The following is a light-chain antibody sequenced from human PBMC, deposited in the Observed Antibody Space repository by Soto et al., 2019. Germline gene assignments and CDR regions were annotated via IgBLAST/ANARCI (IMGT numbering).Light chain of an antibody. CDR1: QSSKTY. Sequence: DIQMTQSPSSLSASVGDRVTITCRASQSSKTYLNWYHQKPGKAPKLLIYAASSLQSGVPSRFSGSGSGTDFTLTISSLQPEDFATYYCQQSHSSPGTFGQGTKVEIK. CDR3: QQSHSSPGT. J-gene: IGKJ1*01. V-gene: IGKV1-39*01. CDR2: AAS.